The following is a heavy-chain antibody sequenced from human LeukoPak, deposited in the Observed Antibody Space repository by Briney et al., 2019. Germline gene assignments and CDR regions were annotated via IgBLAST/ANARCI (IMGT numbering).Heavy chain of an antibody. D-gene: IGHD4-17*01. V-gene: IGHV3-21*01. CDR3: ARDDYGGNSCAFDI. Sequence: GSLRLSRAASGFTFSSYSMNWVRQAPGKGLEWVSSISSSSSYIYYADSVKGRFTISRDNAKNSLYLQMNSLRAEDTAVYYCARDDYGGNSCAFDIWGQGTMVTVSS. J-gene: IGHJ3*02. CDR1: GFTFSSYS. CDR2: ISSSSSYI.